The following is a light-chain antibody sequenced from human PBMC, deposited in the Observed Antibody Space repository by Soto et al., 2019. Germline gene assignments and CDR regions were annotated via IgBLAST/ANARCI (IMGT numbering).Light chain of an antibody. Sequence: QSVLTQPASVSGSPGQSITISCTGTSSDVGGSNYVSWYQQHPGEAPKLMIYDVSYRPSGISNRFPCSKSGNTASLTIPRPPAGGEGDYFCSSFGGSSTRFGGGTKLTVL. J-gene: IGLJ2*01. CDR1: SSDVGGSNY. V-gene: IGLV2-14*01. CDR3: SSFGGSSTR. CDR2: DVS.